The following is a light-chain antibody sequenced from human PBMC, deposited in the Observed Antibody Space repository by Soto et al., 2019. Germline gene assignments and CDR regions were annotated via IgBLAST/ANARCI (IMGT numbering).Light chain of an antibody. Sequence: DIQMTQSPSTLSASVGDRVTITCRASQSITIWLAWYQQKPGKAPKLLIFDASSLESGVTSRFSGSGSGTEFTLTISSLQPDDFATYYCQQYNSYSWTFGQGTKVEIK. V-gene: IGKV1-5*01. CDR2: DAS. CDR1: QSITIW. CDR3: QQYNSYSWT. J-gene: IGKJ1*01.